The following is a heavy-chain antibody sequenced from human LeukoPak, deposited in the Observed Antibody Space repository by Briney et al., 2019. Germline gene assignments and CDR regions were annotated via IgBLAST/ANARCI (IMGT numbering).Heavy chain of an antibody. D-gene: IGHD3-3*01. CDR1: GFTFSGSA. V-gene: IGHV3-73*01. CDR3: TGTYYDFWSGYTQLDY. CDR2: IRSKANSYAT. J-gene: IGHJ4*02. Sequence: GGSLRLSCADSGFTFSGSAMHWVRQASGKGLEWVGRIRSKANSYATAYAASVKGRFTISRDDSKNTAYLQMNSLKTEDTAVYYCTGTYYDFWSGYTQLDYWGQGTLVTVSS.